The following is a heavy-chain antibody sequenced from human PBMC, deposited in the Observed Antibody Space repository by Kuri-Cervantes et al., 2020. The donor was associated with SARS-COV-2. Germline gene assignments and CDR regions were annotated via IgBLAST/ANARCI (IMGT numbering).Heavy chain of an antibody. CDR2: IIPILGIA. CDR3: ARDLSYYDSSGYYLDAFDI. D-gene: IGHD3-22*01. Sequence: SVKVSCKASGYTFTSYAMHWVRQAPGQGLEWMGGIIPILGIANYAQKFQGRVTITADKSTSTAYMELSSLRSEDTAVYYCARDLSYYDSSGYYLDAFDIWGQGTMVTVSS. CDR1: GYTFTSYA. J-gene: IGHJ3*02. V-gene: IGHV1-69*10.